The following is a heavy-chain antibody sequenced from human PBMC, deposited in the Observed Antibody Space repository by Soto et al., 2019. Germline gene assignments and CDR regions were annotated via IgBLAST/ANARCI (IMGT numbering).Heavy chain of an antibody. CDR1: GFTFSSYA. V-gene: IGHV3-30-3*01. CDR3: SRLLWRDDYSWVYFGL. J-gene: IGHJ2*01. Sequence: QVQLVESGGGVVQPGRSLRLSCAASGFTFSSYAMHWVRQVPGKGLEWVAVISYDGSNKYYADSVKGRFTLSRDNSKNTLYLQMSIVSAEDTAVYYCSRLLWRDDYSWVYFGLWGRGTLVTVSS. CDR2: ISYDGSNK. D-gene: IGHD4-4*01.